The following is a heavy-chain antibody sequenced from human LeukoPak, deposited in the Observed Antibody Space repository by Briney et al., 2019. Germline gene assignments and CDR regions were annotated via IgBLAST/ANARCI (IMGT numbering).Heavy chain of an antibody. Sequence: PSQTLSLTCTVSGGSISSYYWSWIRQPPGKGLEWIGYIYYSGSTNYNPSLKSRVTISVDTSKNQFSLKLSSVTAADTAVYYCAREEVISSSSWDNYYYYYYMDVWGKGTTVTVSS. D-gene: IGHD6-13*01. CDR1: GGSISSYY. CDR2: IYYSGST. CDR3: AREEVISSSSWDNYYYYYYMDV. J-gene: IGHJ6*03. V-gene: IGHV4-59*01.